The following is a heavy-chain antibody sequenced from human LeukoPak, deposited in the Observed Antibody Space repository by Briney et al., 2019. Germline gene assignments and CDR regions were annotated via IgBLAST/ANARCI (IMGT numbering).Heavy chain of an antibody. Sequence: GGSLRLSCAASGFTFSSYAMNWVRQAPGKGLEWVSSISSSSSYIYYADSVKGRFTISRDNAKNSLYLQMNSLRAEDTAVYYCAAEYSSSSEYHYYYGMDVWGQGTTVTVSS. D-gene: IGHD6-6*01. CDR2: ISSSSSYI. CDR1: GFTFSSYA. CDR3: AAEYSSSSEYHYYYGMDV. J-gene: IGHJ6*02. V-gene: IGHV3-21*01.